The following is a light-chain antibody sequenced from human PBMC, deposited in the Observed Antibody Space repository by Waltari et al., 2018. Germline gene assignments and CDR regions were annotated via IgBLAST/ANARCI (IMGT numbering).Light chain of an antibody. J-gene: IGLJ2*01. CDR2: GNS. CDR3: HSFDSSLSTGVV. Sequence: QPVLTQPPSVSGAPGQRVTISCTGTSSTIGAGHDVHWYQQFPGTAPKLLIYGNSNRPSGVPDRFSGSKSDTSASLTITGLQAEDEADYFCHSFDSSLSTGVVFGGGTKVTVL. V-gene: IGLV1-40*01. CDR1: SSTIGAGHD.